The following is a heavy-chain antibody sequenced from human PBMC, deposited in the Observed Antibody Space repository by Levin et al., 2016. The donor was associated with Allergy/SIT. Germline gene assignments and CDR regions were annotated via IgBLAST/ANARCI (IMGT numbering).Heavy chain of an antibody. J-gene: IGHJ6*02. Sequence: WIRQPPGKGLEWVSAISGSGGSTYYADSVKGRFTISRDNSKNTLYLQMNSLRAEDTAVYYCARGGAIPTYYYDSGGYSNGMDVWGQGTTVTVSS. D-gene: IGHD3-22*01. V-gene: IGHV3-23*01. CDR2: ISGSGGST. CDR3: ARGGAIPTYYYDSGGYSNGMDV.